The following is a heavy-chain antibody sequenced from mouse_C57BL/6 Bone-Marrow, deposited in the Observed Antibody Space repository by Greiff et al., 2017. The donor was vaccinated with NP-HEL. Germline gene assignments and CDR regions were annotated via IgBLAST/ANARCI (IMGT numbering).Heavy chain of an antibody. CDR2: IYPRSGNT. CDR1: GYTFTSYG. V-gene: IGHV1-81*01. D-gene: IGHD2-1*01. CDR3: ARSQLYYGKGYFDY. J-gene: IGHJ2*01. Sequence: VQLMESGAELARPGASVKLSCKASGYTFTSYGISWVKQRTGQGLEWIGEIYPRSGNTYYNEKFKGKATLTADKSSSTAYMELRSLTSEDSAVYFCARSQLYYGKGYFDYWGQGTTLTVSS.